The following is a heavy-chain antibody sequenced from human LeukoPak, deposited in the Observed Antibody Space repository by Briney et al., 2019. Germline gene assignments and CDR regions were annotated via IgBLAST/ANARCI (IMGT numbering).Heavy chain of an antibody. CDR3: ARAEMAAADAAFDY. V-gene: IGHV3-23*01. Sequence: PGGSLRLSCAASGFTFSSYAMSWVRQAPGKGLEWVSAISGSGGSTYYADSVKGRFTISRDNAKNSLYLQMNSLRAEDTAVYYCARAEMAAADAAFDYWGQGTLVTVSS. CDR1: GFTFSSYA. CDR2: ISGSGGST. D-gene: IGHD6-13*01. J-gene: IGHJ4*02.